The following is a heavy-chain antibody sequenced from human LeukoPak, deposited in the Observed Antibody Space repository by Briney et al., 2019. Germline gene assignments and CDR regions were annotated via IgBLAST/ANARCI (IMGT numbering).Heavy chain of an antibody. CDR3: ARDPGSYGDYFDY. CDR1: GYIFTNYG. CDR2: ISTYSGNT. D-gene: IGHD1-26*01. J-gene: IGHJ4*02. Sequence: ASVKVSCKASGYIFTNYGISWVRQAPGQGLECMGWISTYSGNTNYAQKLQGRVTMTTDTSTGTAYMELRSLRSDDTAVYYCARDPGSYGDYFDYWGQGSLVTVSS. V-gene: IGHV1-18*01.